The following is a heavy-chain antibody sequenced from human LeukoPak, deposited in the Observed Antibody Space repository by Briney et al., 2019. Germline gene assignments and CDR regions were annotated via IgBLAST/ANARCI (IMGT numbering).Heavy chain of an antibody. CDR1: GYTFTDHY. J-gene: IGHJ5*02. CDR2: INSNSGGT. D-gene: IGHD1-1*01. V-gene: IGHV1-2*02. CDR3: ARGRRRTEKNWFDP. Sequence: ASVKVSCKASGYTFTDHYMHWVRQAPGQGLEWMGWINSNSGGTKYAQKFQGRVTMTRDTSISTAYMELSRLRSDDTAVYYCARGRRRTEKNWFDPWGQGTLVTVSS.